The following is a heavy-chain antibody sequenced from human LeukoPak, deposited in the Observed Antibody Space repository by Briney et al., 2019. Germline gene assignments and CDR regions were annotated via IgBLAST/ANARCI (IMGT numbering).Heavy chain of an antibody. CDR1: GDSVSSNSAA. J-gene: IGHJ5*02. CDR2: TYYRSKWYN. V-gene: IGHV6-1*01. Sequence: SQTLSPTCAISGDSVSSNSAAWNWIRQSPSRGLEWLGRTYYRSKWYNDYAASVKSRITINPDTSKNQFSLQLNSVTPEDTAVYYCARDPGSRESNWFDPWGQGTLVTVSS. CDR3: ARDPGSRESNWFDP.